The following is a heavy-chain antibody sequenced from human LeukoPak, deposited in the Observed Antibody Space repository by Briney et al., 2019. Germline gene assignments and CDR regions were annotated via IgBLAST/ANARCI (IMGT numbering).Heavy chain of an antibody. J-gene: IGHJ4*02. CDR3: AREAIKDD. CDR1: AFTFSSHS. CDR2: ISSGSGTI. Sequence: GPSLRLSREVSAFTFSSHSINWVRQAPRKGLEWVSYISSGSGTIDYADSVKGRLTIARDDAKNSLYLQMSSLRDEDTAVYYCAREAIKDDWGQGTLVTVSS. V-gene: IGHV3-48*02.